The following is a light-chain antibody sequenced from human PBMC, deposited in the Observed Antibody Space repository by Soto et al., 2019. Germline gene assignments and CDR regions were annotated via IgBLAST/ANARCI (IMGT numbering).Light chain of an antibody. CDR2: AAS. J-gene: IGKJ1*01. CDR3: QQSYSTPRT. V-gene: IGKV1-39*01. Sequence: EIPLTQSPSSLAASVGDRVTITCRASQPISTYLNWYHQKPEKAPKLLIYAASSLQSGVPSRFSGSGSGTDFTLTISSLQPEDFATYYCQQSYSTPRTFGQGTKVDIK. CDR1: QPISTY.